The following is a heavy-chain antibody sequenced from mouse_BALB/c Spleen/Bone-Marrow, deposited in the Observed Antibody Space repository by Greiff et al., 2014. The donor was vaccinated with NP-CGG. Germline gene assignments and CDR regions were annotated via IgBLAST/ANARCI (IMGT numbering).Heavy chain of an antibody. V-gene: IGHV1S81*02. CDR1: GYTFTSYY. CDR2: INPSNGGT. Sequence: QVQLQQSGAELVKPGASVKLSCKASGYTFTSYYMYWVKQRPGQGLEWIGEINPSNGGTNFNEKFKSKATLTVDKPSNTAYVQLSSLTSEDSAVYHCTRSNYGYWFFDVWGAGTTVTASS. J-gene: IGHJ1*01. CDR3: TRSNYGYWFFDV. D-gene: IGHD1-1*01.